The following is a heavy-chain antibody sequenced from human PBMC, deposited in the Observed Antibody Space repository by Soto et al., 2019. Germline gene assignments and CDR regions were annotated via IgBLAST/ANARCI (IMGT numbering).Heavy chain of an antibody. CDR2: ISGSGGST. CDR1: GFTFSSYA. CDR3: AKSGLHDYGSGSPTFIDY. J-gene: IGHJ4*02. V-gene: IGHV3-23*01. D-gene: IGHD3-10*01. Sequence: GGSLRLSCAASGFTFSSYAMSWVRQAPGKGLEWVSSISGSGGSTYYADSVKGRFTLSRDNSKNTLYLQMNSLRAEDTAVYYCAKSGLHDYGSGSPTFIDYWGQGNRVTVSX.